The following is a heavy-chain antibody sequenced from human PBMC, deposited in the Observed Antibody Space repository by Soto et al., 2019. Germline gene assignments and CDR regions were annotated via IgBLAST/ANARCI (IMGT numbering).Heavy chain of an antibody. Sequence: GGSLRLSCAASGFTFSSYGMHWVRQAPGKGLEWVAVISYDGSNKYYADSVKGRFTISRDNSKNTLYLQMNSLRAEDTAVYYCAKEMVTYYYYCSGYSPTLFDFCGQGSSVPVSS. D-gene: IGHD3-22*01. CDR2: ISYDGSNK. J-gene: IGHJ4*02. V-gene: IGHV3-30*18. CDR1: GFTFSSYG. CDR3: AKEMVTYYYYCSGYSPTLFDF.